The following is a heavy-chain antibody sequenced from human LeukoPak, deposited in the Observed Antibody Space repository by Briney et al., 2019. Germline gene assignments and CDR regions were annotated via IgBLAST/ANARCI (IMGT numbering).Heavy chain of an antibody. D-gene: IGHD6-13*01. Sequence: RASVKVSCKASGYTFTSYGISWVRQAPGQGLEWMGWISAYNGNTNYAQKLQGRVTMTTDTSTSTAYMELRSLRSDDTAVYYCARDGYSSSWYDYYYYMDVWGKGTTVTISS. CDR3: ARDGYSSSWYDYYYYMDV. V-gene: IGHV1-18*01. CDR1: GYTFTSYG. CDR2: ISAYNGNT. J-gene: IGHJ6*03.